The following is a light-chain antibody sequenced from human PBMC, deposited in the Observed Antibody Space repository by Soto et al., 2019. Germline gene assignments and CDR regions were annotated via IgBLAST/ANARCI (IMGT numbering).Light chain of an antibody. CDR2: DDT. CDR3: SSYAGRNNML. CDR1: SSDDGGYNY. V-gene: IGLV2-8*01. J-gene: IGLJ2*01. Sequence: QSALTQPPSASGSPGQSVTISCTGTSSDDGGYNYVSWYQQHPGKAPKLMIYDDTKRPPGVPDRFSGSKSGNTASLTASGHQAEAEADYYCSSYAGRNNMLFGERSKLTVL.